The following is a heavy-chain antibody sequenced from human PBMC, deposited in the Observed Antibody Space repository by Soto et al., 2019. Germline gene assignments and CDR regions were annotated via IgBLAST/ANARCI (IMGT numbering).Heavy chain of an antibody. CDR2: FYDGGST. V-gene: IGHV4-59*11. CDR3: ARAEQMEYVYSY. J-gene: IGHJ4*02. CDR1: GASIRTHY. Sequence: PSETLSLTCTVSGASIRTHYWSWIRQPPGKGLEWIGYFYDGGSTTYNPSLKSRVTISVVTSRNQFSLKLTSVTAADTAVYYCARAEQMEYVYSYWGQGALVTVSS. D-gene: IGHD6-13*01.